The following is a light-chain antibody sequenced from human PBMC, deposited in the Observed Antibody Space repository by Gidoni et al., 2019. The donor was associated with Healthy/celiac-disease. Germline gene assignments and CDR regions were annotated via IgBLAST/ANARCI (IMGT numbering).Light chain of an antibody. CDR2: AAS. V-gene: IGKV1-39*01. CDR1: QSISSY. CDR3: QQSYSTTLFT. J-gene: IGKJ3*01. Sequence: DIQMTQSPSSLSASVGDRVTITCRASQSISSYLNWYQQKPGKAPKLLIYAASSLQSGVPSRFSGSGSGTDFTLTISSLQPEDFATYYCQQSYSTTLFTFXPXTKVXIK.